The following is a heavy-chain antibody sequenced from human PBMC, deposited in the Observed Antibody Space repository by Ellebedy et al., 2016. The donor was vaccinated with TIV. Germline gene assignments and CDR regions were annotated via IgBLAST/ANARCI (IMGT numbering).Heavy chain of an antibody. V-gene: IGHV3-30*03. Sequence: GESLKISXVGFGFTFSDYVMYWVRQDPGKGLDWVAGISVDGRAVHYPDSVKGRFTISRDNAQNTVYLQMNSLRLEDTAVYYCVRGWYSSGHCDVFAMWGQGTIVTVSS. J-gene: IGHJ3*02. D-gene: IGHD6-19*01. CDR3: VRGWYSSGHCDVFAM. CDR1: GFTFSDYV. CDR2: ISVDGRAV.